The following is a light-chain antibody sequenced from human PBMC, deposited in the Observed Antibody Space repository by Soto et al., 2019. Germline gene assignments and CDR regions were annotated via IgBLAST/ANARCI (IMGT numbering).Light chain of an antibody. CDR3: QQYNDWPT. Sequence: DIQMTQSPSTLSASAVDRVTITCRASQSISRWLAWYQQKPGKAPKALIYDASTLRSGVPSRFSGSGSGTEFTLTISSLQSEDFAVYYCQQYNDWPTFGQGTRLDIK. J-gene: IGKJ5*01. V-gene: IGKV1-5*01. CDR1: QSISRW. CDR2: DAS.